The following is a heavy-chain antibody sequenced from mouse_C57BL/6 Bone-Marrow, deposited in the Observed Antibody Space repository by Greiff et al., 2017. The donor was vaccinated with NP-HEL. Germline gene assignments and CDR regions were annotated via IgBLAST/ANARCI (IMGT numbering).Heavy chain of an antibody. D-gene: IGHD1-2*01. CDR2: IWRGGST. J-gene: IGHJ4*01. CDR1: GFSLTSYG. V-gene: IGHV2-2*01. CDR3: ARKSRLPGNMDY. Sequence: VKLMESGPGLVQPSQSLSITCTVSGFSLTSYGVHWVRQSPGKGLEWLGVIWRGGSTDYNAAFFSRLSISKDNAKRQVFFKKNSLQADDTAIYYCARKSRLPGNMDYWGQGTSVTVSS.